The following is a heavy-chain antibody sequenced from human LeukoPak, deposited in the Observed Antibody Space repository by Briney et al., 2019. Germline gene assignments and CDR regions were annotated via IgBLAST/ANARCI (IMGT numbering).Heavy chain of an antibody. CDR3: ARDRYCSSTSCYMFSY. CDR2: ISAYNGNT. Sequence: ASVKVSCKASGYTFTSYDISWVRQAPGQGLEWMGWISAYNGNTNYAQKLQGRVTMTTDTSTSTAYMELRSLRSDDTAVYYCARDRYCSSTSCYMFSYWGQGTLVTVSS. J-gene: IGHJ4*02. V-gene: IGHV1-18*01. D-gene: IGHD2-2*02. CDR1: GYTFTSYD.